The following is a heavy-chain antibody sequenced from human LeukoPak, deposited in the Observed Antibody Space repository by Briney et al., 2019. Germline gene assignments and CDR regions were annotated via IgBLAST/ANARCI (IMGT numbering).Heavy chain of an antibody. D-gene: IGHD3-10*01. V-gene: IGHV1-8*01. CDR2: MNPNSGNT. CDR3: ARGLRGTMVRGVIKRPYYFDY. J-gene: IGHJ4*02. CDR1: GYTFTSYD. Sequence: ASVKVSCKASGYTFTSYDINWVRQAPGQGLELMGWMNPNSGNTGYAQKFQGRVTMTRNTSISTAYMELSSLRSEDTAVYYCARGLRGTMVRGVIKRPYYFDYWGQGTLVTVSS.